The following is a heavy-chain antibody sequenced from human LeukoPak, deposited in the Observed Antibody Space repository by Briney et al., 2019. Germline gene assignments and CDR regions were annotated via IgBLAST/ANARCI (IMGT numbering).Heavy chain of an antibody. V-gene: IGHV3-21*01. Sequence: GGSLRLSCAASGFTFSSYSMNWVRQAPGKGLEWVSSISSSSSYIYYADSVKGRFTISRDNAKNSLYLQMNSLRAEDTAVYYCAREGPAAIGPLGYWGQGTLVTVSS. CDR2: ISSSSSYI. J-gene: IGHJ4*02. CDR1: GFTFSSYS. D-gene: IGHD2-2*02. CDR3: AREGPAAIGPLGY.